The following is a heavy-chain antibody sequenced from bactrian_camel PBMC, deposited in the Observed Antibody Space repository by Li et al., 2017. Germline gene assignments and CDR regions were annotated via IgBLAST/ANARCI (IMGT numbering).Heavy chain of an antibody. J-gene: IGHJ6*01. CDR3: AVGHWGGGVCFPAAGY. CDR1: EFTFGTWC. Sequence: VQLVESGGDSVQAGGSLRLSCQASEFTFGTWCMGWFRQAPGKQREGVAAISTGSGSTYYGDSAQGRFTISISSTKDTMYLQMNSLSPEDTAMYYCAVGHWGGGVCFPAAGYWGQGTQVTVS. D-gene: IGHD5*01. CDR2: ISTGSGST. V-gene: IGHV3S40*01.